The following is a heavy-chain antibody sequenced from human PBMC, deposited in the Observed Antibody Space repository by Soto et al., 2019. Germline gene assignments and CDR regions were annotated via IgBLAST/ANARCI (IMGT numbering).Heavy chain of an antibody. J-gene: IGHJ5*02. CDR3: ARDPIAAAGRRPGWFDP. CDR1: GFTFSSYA. V-gene: IGHV3-30-3*01. Sequence: QVQLVESGGSVVQPGRSLRLSCAASGFTFSSYAMHWVRQAPGKGLEWVAVISYDGSNKYYADSVKGRFTISRDNSKNTLYLQMNSLRAEDTAVYYCARDPIAAAGRRPGWFDPWGQGTLVTVSS. D-gene: IGHD6-13*01. CDR2: ISYDGSNK.